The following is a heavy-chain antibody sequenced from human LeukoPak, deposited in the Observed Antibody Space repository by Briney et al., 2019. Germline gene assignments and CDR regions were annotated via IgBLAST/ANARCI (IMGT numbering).Heavy chain of an antibody. D-gene: IGHD3-3*01. CDR1: GGSISSYY. J-gene: IGHJ2*01. V-gene: IGHV4-59*01. Sequence: PSETLSLTCTVCGGSISSYYWSWIRQPPGKGLEWIGYIYYSGSTNYNPSLKSRVTISVDTSKNQFSLKLSSVTAADTAVYYCARDAKFDFWSDGGYFDLWGRGTLVTVSS. CDR2: IYYSGST. CDR3: ARDAKFDFWSDGGYFDL.